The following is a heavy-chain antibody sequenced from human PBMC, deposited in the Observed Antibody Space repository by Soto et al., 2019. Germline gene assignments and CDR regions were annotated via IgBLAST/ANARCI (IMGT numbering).Heavy chain of an antibody. J-gene: IGHJ4*02. D-gene: IGHD4-17*01. CDR1: GGSFSGYY. Sequence: PSETLSLTCAVYGGSFSGYYWSWIRQPPGKGLEWIGEINHSGSTNYNPSLKSRVTISVDTSKNQFSLKLSSVTAADTAVYYCARRGPTGSEYWGQGTLVTVSS. CDR2: INHSGST. V-gene: IGHV4-34*01. CDR3: ARRGPTGSEY.